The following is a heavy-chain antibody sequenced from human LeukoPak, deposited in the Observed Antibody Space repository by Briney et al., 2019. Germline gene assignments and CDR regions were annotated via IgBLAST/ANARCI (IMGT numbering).Heavy chain of an antibody. CDR2: INPNSGGT. Sequence: GASVKVSCKXSGYTFTGYYMHWVRQAPGQGLEWMGRINPNSGGTNYAQKFQGRVTMTRDTSIGTAYMELSRLRSDDTAVYYCARDILAVAGDCWGQGTLVTVSS. CDR3: ARDILAVAGDC. D-gene: IGHD6-19*01. CDR1: GYTFTGYY. V-gene: IGHV1-2*06. J-gene: IGHJ4*02.